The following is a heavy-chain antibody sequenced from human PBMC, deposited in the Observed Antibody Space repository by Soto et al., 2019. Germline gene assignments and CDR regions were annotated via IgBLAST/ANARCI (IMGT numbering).Heavy chain of an antibody. CDR1: GGSFSGYY. D-gene: IGHD3-3*01. Sequence: PSETLSLTCAVYGGSFSGYYWSWIRQPPGKGLEWIGEINHSGSTNYNPSLKSRVTISVDTSKIQFSLKLSSVTAADTAVFYCARMYYDFWSGYFYGMDVWGQGTTVTVSS. CDR2: INHSGST. J-gene: IGHJ6*02. CDR3: ARMYYDFWSGYFYGMDV. V-gene: IGHV4-34*01.